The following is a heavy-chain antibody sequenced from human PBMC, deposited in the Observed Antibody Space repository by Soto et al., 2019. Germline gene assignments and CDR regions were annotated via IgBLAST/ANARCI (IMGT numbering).Heavy chain of an antibody. CDR3: AKDINRERVATSSSFDY. V-gene: IGHV3-23*01. CDR2: ISGSGGST. J-gene: IGHJ4*02. D-gene: IGHD5-12*01. Sequence: VQLLESGGGLVQPGGSLRLSCAASGFTFSSYAMSWVRQAPGKGLEWVSAISGSGGSTYYADSVKGRFTISRDNSKNTLYLQMNSLRAEDTAVYYCAKDINRERVATSSSFDYWGQGTLVTVSS. CDR1: GFTFSSYA.